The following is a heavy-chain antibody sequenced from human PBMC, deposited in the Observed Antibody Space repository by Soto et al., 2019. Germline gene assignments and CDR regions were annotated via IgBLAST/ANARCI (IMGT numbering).Heavy chain of an antibody. CDR2: INPSGGST. J-gene: IGHJ6*02. CDR3: AVYGMDV. Sequence: ASVKVSCKASGYTFTIYYMHWVLQSPGQGLEWMGIINPSGGSTSYAQKFQGRVTMTRDTSTSTVYMELSSLRSEDTAVYYCAVYGMDVWGQGTTVTVSS. V-gene: IGHV1-46*01. CDR1: GYTFTIYY.